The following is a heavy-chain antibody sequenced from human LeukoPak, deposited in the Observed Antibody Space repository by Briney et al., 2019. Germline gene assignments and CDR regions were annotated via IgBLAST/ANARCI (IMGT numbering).Heavy chain of an antibody. Sequence: ASVKVSCKASGYTFTGYYMHWVRQAPGQGLEWMGWINPNSGGTNYAQEFQGRVTMTRDTSISTAYMELSRLRSDDTAVYYCARDHTGTSVRFDPWGQGTLVTVSS. D-gene: IGHD1-1*01. V-gene: IGHV1-2*02. J-gene: IGHJ5*02. CDR2: INPNSGGT. CDR1: GYTFTGYY. CDR3: ARDHTGTSVRFDP.